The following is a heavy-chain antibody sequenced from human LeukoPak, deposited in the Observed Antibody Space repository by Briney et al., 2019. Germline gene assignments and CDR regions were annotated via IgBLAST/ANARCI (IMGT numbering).Heavy chain of an antibody. D-gene: IGHD2-21*02. Sequence: PSETLSLTCAVSGGSFSGYYWSWIRQPPGKGLEWIGEINHSGSTNYNPSLKSRVTISVDTSKNQFSLKLSSVTAADTAVYYCARRAYCGGDCRDYGMDVRGQGTTVTVSS. CDR1: GGSFSGYY. CDR2: INHSGST. V-gene: IGHV4-34*01. CDR3: ARRAYCGGDCRDYGMDV. J-gene: IGHJ6*02.